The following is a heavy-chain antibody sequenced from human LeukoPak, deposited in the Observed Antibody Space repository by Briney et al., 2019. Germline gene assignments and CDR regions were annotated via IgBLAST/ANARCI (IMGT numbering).Heavy chain of an antibody. V-gene: IGHV3-7*03. J-gene: IGHJ4*02. CDR1: GFTLNTHW. CDR3: ATSEGY. CDR2: IKQDGRDT. Sequence: PGGSLRLSCAASGFTLNTHWMSWVRQAPGKGLEWVANIKQDGRDTYYADSVKGRFTISRDNAKNSLNLQMNSLRAEDTAMYYCATSEGYWGQGTLVTVSS.